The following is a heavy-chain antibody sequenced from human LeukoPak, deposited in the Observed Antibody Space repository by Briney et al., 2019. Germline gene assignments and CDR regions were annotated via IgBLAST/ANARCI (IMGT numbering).Heavy chain of an antibody. Sequence: GGSLRLSCTASGFTFCDYAISWFRQAPGKGLEWVGFIRSKAYGGTTEYAASVKGRFTISRDDSKSIAYLQMNSLKTEDTAVYYCTGRGYSGYDYGEYYFDYWGQGTLVAVSS. V-gene: IGHV3-49*03. CDR3: TGRGYSGYDYGEYYFDY. CDR2: IRSKAYGGTT. CDR1: GFTFCDYA. J-gene: IGHJ4*02. D-gene: IGHD5-12*01.